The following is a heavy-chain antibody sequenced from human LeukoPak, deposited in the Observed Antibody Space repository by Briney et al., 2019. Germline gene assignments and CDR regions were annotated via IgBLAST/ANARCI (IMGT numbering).Heavy chain of an antibody. V-gene: IGHV3-48*03. D-gene: IGHD1-26*01. CDR2: ISSSGSNI. CDR1: GFTFSSYE. J-gene: IGHJ4*02. CDR3: ASSGSYAY. Sequence: PGGSLRLSCAASGFTFSSYEMNWVRQAPGKGLEWVSYISSSGSNIYYADSVKGRFTISRDNAKNSLYLQMNSLRAEDTAVYYCASSGSYAYWGRGTLVSVSS.